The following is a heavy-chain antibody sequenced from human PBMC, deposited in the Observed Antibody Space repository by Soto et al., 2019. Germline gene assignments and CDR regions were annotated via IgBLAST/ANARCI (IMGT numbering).Heavy chain of an antibody. J-gene: IGHJ4*02. CDR2: ISGSGGST. CDR1: GFTFSSYX. D-gene: IGHD1-26*01. CDR3: MESEVGPGLDY. Sequence: GGSLRLSCAASGFTFSSYXMSXVRQAPGKGLEWVSAISGSGGSTYYADSVKGRFTIARDNSKNTLYLQMNSLRAEDTAVYYCMESEVGPGLDYWGQGTLVTVSS. V-gene: IGHV3-23*01.